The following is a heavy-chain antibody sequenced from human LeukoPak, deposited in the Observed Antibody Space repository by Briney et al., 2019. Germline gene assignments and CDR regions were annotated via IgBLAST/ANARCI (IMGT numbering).Heavy chain of an antibody. V-gene: IGHV3-49*03. CDR3: TRDDCGGDCYQFDY. CDR1: GLTFGDYA. D-gene: IGHD2-21*02. J-gene: IGHJ4*02. CDR2: IRSKAYGGTT. Sequence: GGSLRLSCTASGLTFGDYAMSWFRQAPGKGLEWVGFIRSKAYGGTTEYAASVKGRFTISRDDSKSIAYLQMNSLKTEDTAVYYCTRDDCGGDCYQFDYWGQGTLVTVSS.